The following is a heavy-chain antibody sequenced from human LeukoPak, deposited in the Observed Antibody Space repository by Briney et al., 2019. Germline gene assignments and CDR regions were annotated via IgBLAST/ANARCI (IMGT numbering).Heavy chain of an antibody. J-gene: IGHJ3*02. CDR2: ISSSSSTI. D-gene: IGHD3-10*01. V-gene: IGHV3-48*04. CDR1: GFTFSSYS. Sequence: GGSLRLSCAASGFTFSSYSMNWVRQAPGKGLEWVSYISSSSSTIYYADSVKGRFTISRDNAKNSLYLQMNSLRVEDTAVYYCARDAPSGFFDTWGQGTMVTVSS. CDR3: ARDAPSGFFDT.